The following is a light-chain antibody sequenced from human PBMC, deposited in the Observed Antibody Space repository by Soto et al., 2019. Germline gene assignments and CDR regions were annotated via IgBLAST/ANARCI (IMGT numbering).Light chain of an antibody. CDR3: QQYTNYPWT. Sequence: DIQMTQSPSTLPASVGDRATITCRASRSIRSWLAWFQQKPGKAPRLLIYEASRLESGVPSRISGSGSGTEFTLTISSLQPDDFATYYCQQYTNYPWTFGQGTKVDIK. CDR2: EAS. J-gene: IGKJ1*01. V-gene: IGKV1-5*03. CDR1: RSIRSW.